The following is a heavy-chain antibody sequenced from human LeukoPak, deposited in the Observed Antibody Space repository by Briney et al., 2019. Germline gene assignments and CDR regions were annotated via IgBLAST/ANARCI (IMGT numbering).Heavy chain of an antibody. CDR3: AKGREGPRVFDY. Sequence: GGSLRLSCAASGFTFNSYVMSWVRQAPGKGLEWVSGISGSGGSTYYADSVKGRFTISRDNSKNTLFLQMNSLRAEDTAVYYCAKGREGPRVFDYWGQGTLVTVSS. D-gene: IGHD1-14*01. CDR2: ISGSGGST. V-gene: IGHV3-23*01. CDR1: GFTFNSYV. J-gene: IGHJ4*02.